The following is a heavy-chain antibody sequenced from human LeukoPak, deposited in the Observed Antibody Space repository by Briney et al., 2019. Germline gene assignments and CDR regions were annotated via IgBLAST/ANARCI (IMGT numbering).Heavy chain of an antibody. V-gene: IGHV4-31*03. J-gene: IGHJ4*02. CDR1: GGSISSGGYY. Sequence: SETLSLTCTVSGGSISSGGYYWSWIRQHPGKGLEWIGYIYYSGSTYYNPSLKSRVTISVDTSKNQFSLKLSSVTAADTAVYYCAGGHCSGGSCYSVVPTFDYWGQGTLVTVSS. CDR2: IYYSGST. CDR3: AGGHCSGGSCYSVVPTFDY. D-gene: IGHD2-15*01.